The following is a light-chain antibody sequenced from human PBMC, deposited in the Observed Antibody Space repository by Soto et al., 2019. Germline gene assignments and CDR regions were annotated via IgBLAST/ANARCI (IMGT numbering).Light chain of an antibody. J-gene: IGKJ5*01. Sequence: DIVMTQSPVSLAVTPGEPASISCRSSQSLLHSNGKNYLDWYVQKPGQSPQLLIYLGSTRASGVPDRFSGSGSGTDFTLKISRVEAEDVGIYFCMQALQTPLFGQGTRLEIK. CDR3: MQALQTPL. CDR2: LGS. CDR1: QSLLHSNGKNY. V-gene: IGKV2-28*01.